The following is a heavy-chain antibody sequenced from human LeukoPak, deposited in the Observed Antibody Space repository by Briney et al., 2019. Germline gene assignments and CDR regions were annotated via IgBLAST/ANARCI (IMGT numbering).Heavy chain of an antibody. V-gene: IGHV1-2*02. D-gene: IGHD3-3*01. CDR3: ARGVVTPDY. CDR2: INSKSGAT. Sequence: ASVKVSCKASGYTFTDYYIHWVRQAPGQGPEWMGWINSKSGATNYAQKFQGRVTMTRDTSISTAYMELSRLRSDDTAVYYCARGVVTPDYWGQGTLVTVSS. J-gene: IGHJ4*02. CDR1: GYTFTDYY.